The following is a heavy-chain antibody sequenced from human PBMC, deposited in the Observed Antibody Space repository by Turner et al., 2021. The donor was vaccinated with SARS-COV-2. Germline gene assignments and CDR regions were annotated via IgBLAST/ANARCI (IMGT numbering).Heavy chain of an antibody. CDR2: INPNSGGT. CDR1: GYTFTGYY. J-gene: IGHJ5*02. Sequence: QVQLVQPGAEVKKPGASVKVSCKASGYTFTGYYMHWVRQAPGQGLEWMGWINPNSGGTNDAQKFQGRVTMTRDTSISTAYMDLSRLRSDDTAVYYCAREGAPVSSSSRVWFDPWGQGTLVTVSS. D-gene: IGHD6-6*01. CDR3: AREGAPVSSSSRVWFDP. V-gene: IGHV1-2*02.